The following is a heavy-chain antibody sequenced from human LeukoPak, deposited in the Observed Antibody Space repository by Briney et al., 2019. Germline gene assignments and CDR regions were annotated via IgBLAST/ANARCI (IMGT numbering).Heavy chain of an antibody. CDR2: ISHSGSTI. V-gene: IGHV3-48*03. CDR3: ARDFSP. Sequence: GGSLRLSCAASGFTFSSYEMNWVRQAPGKGLEWISYISHSGSTIYYADSVKGRFSISRDNAKDSLYLQMNSLRAEDTAVYYCARDFSPWGQGTLVTVSA. CDR1: GFTFSSYE. J-gene: IGHJ5*02.